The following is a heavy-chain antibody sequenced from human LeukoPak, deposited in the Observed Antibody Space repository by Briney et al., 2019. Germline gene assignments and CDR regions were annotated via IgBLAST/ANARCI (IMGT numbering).Heavy chain of an antibody. CDR2: ISYDGSSK. CDR3: AKDWFNRPVLLWFGESRPLDY. D-gene: IGHD3-10*01. J-gene: IGHJ4*02. CDR1: EFTFSSYG. V-gene: IGHV3-30*18. Sequence: PGGSLRLSCAASEFTFSSYGMHWVRQAPGKGLEWVAVISYDGSSKDYVDSVKGRFTISRDNSKNTLYLQMNSLRAEDTAVYYCAKDWFNRPVLLWFGESRPLDYWGQGTLVTVSS.